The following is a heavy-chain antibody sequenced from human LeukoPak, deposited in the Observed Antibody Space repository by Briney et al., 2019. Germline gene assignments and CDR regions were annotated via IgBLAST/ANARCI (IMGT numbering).Heavy chain of an antibody. Sequence: PSETLSLTCTVSDYSISSGFHWGWIRQPPGKGLEWIATIHHSGRTYYNPSLKSRVTISVDTSKNQFSLRLRSVAAADTAVYFCARGVDYYGVWGQGTLVTVSS. J-gene: IGHJ4*02. CDR1: DYSISSGFH. CDR3: ARGVDYYGV. D-gene: IGHD3-10*01. CDR2: IHHSGRT. V-gene: IGHV4-38-2*02.